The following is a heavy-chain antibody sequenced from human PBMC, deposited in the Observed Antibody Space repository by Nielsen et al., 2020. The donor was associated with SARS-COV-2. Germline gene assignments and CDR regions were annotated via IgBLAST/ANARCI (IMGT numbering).Heavy chain of an antibody. CDR2: IICNGGNR. V-gene: IGHV3-20*01. Sequence: WIRQPPGKGLEWVSGIICNGGNRGYADSVKGRFTISRDSAKNSLCLHMNSLRAEDTALYHCARVTSGEYSGYENYYYYGMDVWGQGTTVTVSS. D-gene: IGHD5-12*01. J-gene: IGHJ6*02. CDR3: ARVTSGEYSGYENYYYYGMDV.